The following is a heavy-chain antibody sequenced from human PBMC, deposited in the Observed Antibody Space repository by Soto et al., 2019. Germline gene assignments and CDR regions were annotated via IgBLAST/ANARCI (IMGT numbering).Heavy chain of an antibody. J-gene: IGHJ1*01. CDR2: IYSGGST. CDR3: ATGEDYYDSSGSQYFQH. Sequence: PGGSLRLSWAASGFTVSSNYMSWVSPAPGKGLEWVSVIYSGGSTYYADSVKGRFTISRDNSKNTLYLQMNSLRAEDTAVYYCATGEDYYDSSGSQYFQHWGQGTLVTVSS. CDR1: GFTVSSNY. V-gene: IGHV3-53*01. D-gene: IGHD3-22*01.